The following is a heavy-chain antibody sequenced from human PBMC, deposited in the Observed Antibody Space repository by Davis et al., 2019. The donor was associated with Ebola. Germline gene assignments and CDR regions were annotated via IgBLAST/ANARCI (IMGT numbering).Heavy chain of an antibody. Sequence: PGGSLRLSCKGSGHSFSSDWIGWVRQMPGKGLEWMGIIYPGDSDTRYSPSFQGQVTISADKSISTAYLQWSSLKASDTAMYYCARRTNLRWLQLEGPNWFDPWGQGTLVTVSS. J-gene: IGHJ5*02. CDR3: ARRTNLRWLQLEGPNWFDP. D-gene: IGHD5-24*01. CDR2: IYPGDSDT. CDR1: GHSFSSDW. V-gene: IGHV5-51*01.